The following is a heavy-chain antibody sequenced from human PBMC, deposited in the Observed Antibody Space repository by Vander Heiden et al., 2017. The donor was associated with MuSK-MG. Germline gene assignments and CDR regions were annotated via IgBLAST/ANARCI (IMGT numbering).Heavy chain of an antibody. J-gene: IGHJ4*02. CDR3: ARVRVAGVHYFDY. CDR2: ISSSSSYT. V-gene: IGHV3-11*06. D-gene: IGHD6-19*01. Sequence: QVQLVESGGGLVKPGGSLRLSCAASGFPFSDYYMSWIRQAPGKGLEWVSYISSSSSYTNYADSVKGRFTISRDNAKNSLYLQMNSLRAEDTAVYYCARVRVAGVHYFDYWGQGTLVTVSS. CDR1: GFPFSDYY.